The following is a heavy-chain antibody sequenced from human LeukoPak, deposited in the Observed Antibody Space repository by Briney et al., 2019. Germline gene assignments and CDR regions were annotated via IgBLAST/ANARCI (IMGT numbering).Heavy chain of an antibody. CDR2: IIPIFGTA. CDR3: ATSSLGDIVVVPAATFGMDV. V-gene: IGHV1-69*13. Sequence: GASVKVSCKASGGTFSSYAISWVRQAPGQGLEWMGGIIPIFGTANYAQKLQGRVTITADESTSTAYMELSSLRSEDTAVYYCATSSLGDIVVVPAATFGMDVWGQGTTVTVSS. CDR1: GGTFSSYA. J-gene: IGHJ6*02. D-gene: IGHD2-2*01.